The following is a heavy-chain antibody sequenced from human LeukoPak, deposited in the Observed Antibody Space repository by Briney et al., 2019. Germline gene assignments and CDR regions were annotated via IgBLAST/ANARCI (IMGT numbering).Heavy chain of an antibody. D-gene: IGHD6-19*01. CDR2: IKPDSGSS. CDR1: GYTFTAYY. J-gene: IGHJ4*02. Sequence: ASVKVPCKASGYTFTAYYIHWLRQAPGQGPEWMGWIKPDSGSSHDAQKFQGRVTMTRDTPSTSAYMDLTRLKTDDTAVYYCARARVPIAVAGLYYFDYWGQGALVTVSS. CDR3: ARARVPIAVAGLYYFDY. V-gene: IGHV1-2*02.